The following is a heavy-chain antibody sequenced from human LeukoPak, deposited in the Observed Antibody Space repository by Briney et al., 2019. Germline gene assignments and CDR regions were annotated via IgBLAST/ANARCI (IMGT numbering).Heavy chain of an antibody. CDR2: IYNSGST. CDR1: GASFNTGDYY. CDR3: ARGAPPDS. Sequence: SQTLSLTCIVSGASFNTGDYYWNWIRQHPGKGLEWIGYIYNSGSTYYNPSLKSRVTISVDTSKHHFSLRLTSVTAADSAVYCCARGAPPDSWGQGTLVTVSS. V-gene: IGHV4-31*03. J-gene: IGHJ4*02.